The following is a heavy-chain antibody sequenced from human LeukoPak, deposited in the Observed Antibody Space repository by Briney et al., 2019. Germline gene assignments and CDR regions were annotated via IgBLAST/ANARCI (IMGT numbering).Heavy chain of an antibody. Sequence: SVKVSCKASGGTSNSHAISWVRQAPGQGLEWMGRIIPNLGTTNRAQNFQDRVTLTADKSTNTAYMELTSPTSDDTAVYYCATTNDGGGYQWGDFFDFWGQGTLVTVSS. CDR1: GGTSNSHA. V-gene: IGHV1-69*04. CDR3: ATTNDGGGYQWGDFFDF. CDR2: IIPNLGTT. J-gene: IGHJ4*02. D-gene: IGHD3-22*01.